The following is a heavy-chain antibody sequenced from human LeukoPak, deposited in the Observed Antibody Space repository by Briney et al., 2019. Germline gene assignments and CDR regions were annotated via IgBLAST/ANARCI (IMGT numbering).Heavy chain of an antibody. V-gene: IGHV3-7*01. J-gene: IGHJ4*02. CDR1: GFTFSSHW. D-gene: IGHD6-19*01. Sequence: GGSLRLSCAASGFTFSSHWMSWVRQAPGKGPEWVANIKQDGTEIYYVDSVKGRFTISRGNAEDSLYLQMNSLRAEDTAVYYCARDVEQRLVGYHYFDSWGQGTLVTVSS. CDR2: IKQDGTEI. CDR3: ARDVEQRLVGYHYFDS.